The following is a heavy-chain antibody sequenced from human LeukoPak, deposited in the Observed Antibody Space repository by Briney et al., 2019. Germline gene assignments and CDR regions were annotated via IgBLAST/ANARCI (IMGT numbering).Heavy chain of an antibody. CDR3: AKDDIPSAT. CDR2: ISYDGSNK. V-gene: IGHV3-30*04. D-gene: IGHD2-15*01. J-gene: IGHJ3*01. Sequence: GGSLRLSCAASGFTFSSYAMHWVRQAPGKGLEWVAVISYDGSNKYYAASVKGRFTISRDNSKNILYVEMKSLRAEDTAVYYCAKDDIPSATWGQGTLVIVSS. CDR1: GFTFSSYA.